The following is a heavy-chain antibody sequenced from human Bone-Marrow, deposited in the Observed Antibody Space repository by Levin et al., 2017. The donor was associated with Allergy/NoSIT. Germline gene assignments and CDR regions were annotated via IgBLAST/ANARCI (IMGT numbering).Heavy chain of an antibody. V-gene: IGHV4-4*07. CDR2: IYTSGST. Sequence: GSLRLSCTVSGGSISSYYWSWIRQPAGKGLEWIGRIYTSGSTNYNPSLKSRVTMSVDTSKNQFSLKLSSVTAADTAVYYCAGGVFKQWLYWGQGTLVTVSS. D-gene: IGHD6-19*01. J-gene: IGHJ4*02. CDR3: AGGVFKQWLY. CDR1: GGSISSYY.